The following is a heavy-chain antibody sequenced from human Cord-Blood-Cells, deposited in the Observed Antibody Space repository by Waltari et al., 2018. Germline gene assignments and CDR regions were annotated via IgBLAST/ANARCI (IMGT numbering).Heavy chain of an antibody. Sequence: EVQLVESGGGLVQPGGPLRLSCAASGFTFSSYWMHWVRQAPGKGLVWVSRINSDGSSTSYADSVKGRFTISRDNAKNTLYLQMNSLIAEDTAVYYCARTPYYYYYMDVWGKGTTVTVSS. CDR2: INSDGSST. CDR3: ARTPYYYYYMDV. J-gene: IGHJ6*03. CDR1: GFTFSSYW. V-gene: IGHV3-74*01.